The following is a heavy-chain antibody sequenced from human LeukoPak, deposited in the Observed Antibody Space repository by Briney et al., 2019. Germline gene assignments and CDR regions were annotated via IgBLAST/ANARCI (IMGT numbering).Heavy chain of an antibody. D-gene: IGHD3-22*01. J-gene: IGHJ4*02. Sequence: QPGGSLRLSCAACGFTFSSHWMHWVRQAPGKGLVWVSRINGDGSSTSYADSVKGRFTISRDNAKNTMYLQMNSLRAEDTAVYFCARGPGGGSGSYYVGDYWGQGTLVTVSS. CDR2: INGDGSST. V-gene: IGHV3-74*01. CDR1: GFTFSSHW. CDR3: ARGPGGGSGSYYVGDY.